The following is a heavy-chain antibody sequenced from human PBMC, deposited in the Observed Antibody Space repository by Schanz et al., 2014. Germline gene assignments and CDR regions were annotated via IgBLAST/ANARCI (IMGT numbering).Heavy chain of an antibody. CDR2: ISAYNGNT. CDR3: ARDFSAYVGNYFDF. Sequence: QGQLVQSGPEVKEPGASVKVSCEASRYTFNTYGLNWVRQAPGQGLEWMGWISAYNGNTNYAQKLQGRVTMTTDTSTSTSYMELTSLRSDDTAVYYCARDFSAYVGNYFDFWGQGTLITVSS. V-gene: IGHV1-18*01. D-gene: IGHD5-12*01. J-gene: IGHJ4*01. CDR1: RYTFNTYG.